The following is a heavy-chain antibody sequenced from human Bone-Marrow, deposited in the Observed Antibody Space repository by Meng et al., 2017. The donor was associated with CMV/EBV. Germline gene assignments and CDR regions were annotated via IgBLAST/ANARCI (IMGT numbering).Heavy chain of an antibody. D-gene: IGHD2-2*01. CDR3: AILGYCSSTSCYEADY. J-gene: IGHJ4*02. Sequence: ASVKVSCKASGYTFTGYYMHWVRQAPGQGLEWMGWINPNSGGTNYAQKFQGRVTMTRDTSISTAYMELSRLRSDDTAVHYCAILGYCSSTSCYEADYWGQGTLVTVSS. CDR1: GYTFTGYY. V-gene: IGHV1-2*02. CDR2: INPNSGGT.